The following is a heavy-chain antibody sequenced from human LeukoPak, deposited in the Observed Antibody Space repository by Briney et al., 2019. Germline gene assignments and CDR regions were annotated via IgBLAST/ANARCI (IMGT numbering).Heavy chain of an antibody. CDR2: VNLQGST. CDR1: GGSISNTNY. J-gene: IGHJ4*02. CDR3: AREGGPYRPLDY. V-gene: IGHV4-4*02. Sequence: PSETLSLTCGVSGGSISNTNYWTWVRQPPGKGLEWIGEVNLQGSTNYNPSLMGRVAISVDKSENHISLQLTSVTAADTAVYYCAREGGPYRPLDYSGQGTLVTVSS.